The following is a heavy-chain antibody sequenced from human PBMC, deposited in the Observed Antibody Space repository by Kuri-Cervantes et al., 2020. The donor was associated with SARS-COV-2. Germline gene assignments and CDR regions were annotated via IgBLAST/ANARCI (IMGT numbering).Heavy chain of an antibody. J-gene: IGHJ4*02. CDR1: GYTFSSYW. D-gene: IGHD1-7*01. CDR2: IYPGDSNT. V-gene: IGHV5-51*01. CDR3: ARHHKVQLELRDY. Sequence: KVSCKGSGYTFSSYWIGWVRQMPGKGLEWMGIIYPGDSNTRYSPSFQGHVTISADKSISTAYLQWSSLKASDTAMYYCARHHKVQLELRDYWGQGTLVTVSS.